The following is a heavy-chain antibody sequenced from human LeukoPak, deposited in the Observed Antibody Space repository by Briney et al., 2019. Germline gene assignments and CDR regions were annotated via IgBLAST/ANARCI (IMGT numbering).Heavy chain of an antibody. V-gene: IGHV3-30-3*01. Sequence: GRSLRLSCAASGFTFSSYAMHWVRQAPGKGLEWVAVISYDGSNKYYADSVKGRFTISRDNSKNTLYLQMNSLRAEDTAMYYCARNGESSGYLTDFDYWGQGTLVTVSS. CDR1: GFTFSSYA. CDR2: ISYDGSNK. J-gene: IGHJ4*02. D-gene: IGHD3-22*01. CDR3: ARNGESSGYLTDFDY.